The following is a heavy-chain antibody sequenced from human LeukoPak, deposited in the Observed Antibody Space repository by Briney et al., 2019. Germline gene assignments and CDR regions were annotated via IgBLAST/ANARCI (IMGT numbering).Heavy chain of an antibody. CDR3: ARPGALTY. CDR2: ISSSSSTI. D-gene: IGHD1-26*01. V-gene: IGHV3-48*01. J-gene: IGHJ4*02. Sequence: PGGSLRLSCAASGFTFSSYGMHWVRQAPGKGLEWVSYISSSSSTIYYADSVKGRFTISRDNAKNSLYLQMNSLRAEDTAVYYCARPGALTYWGQGTLVTVSS. CDR1: GFTFSSYG.